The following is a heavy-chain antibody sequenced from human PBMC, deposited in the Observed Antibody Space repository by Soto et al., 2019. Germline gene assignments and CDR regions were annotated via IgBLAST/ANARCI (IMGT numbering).Heavy chain of an antibody. J-gene: IGHJ4*02. V-gene: IGHV4-39*02. CDR2: IYYSGST. Sequence: SETLSLTCTVSGGSISSSSYYWGWIRQPPGKGLEWIGSIYYSGSTYYNPSLKSRVTISVDTSKNHFSLRLSSVTAADTAVYYCATSGHYDSSGYPDYWGQGTLVTVSS. D-gene: IGHD3-22*01. CDR3: ATSGHYDSSGYPDY. CDR1: GGSISSSSYY.